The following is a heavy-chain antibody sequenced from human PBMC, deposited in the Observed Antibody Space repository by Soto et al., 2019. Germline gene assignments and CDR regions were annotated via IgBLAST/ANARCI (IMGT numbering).Heavy chain of an antibody. J-gene: IGHJ4*02. CDR3: ARVPLDYSNSHYFDF. V-gene: IGHV4-61*01. CDR1: GGSVSSGSFY. Sequence: SETLSLTCTVSGGSVSSGSFYWSWIRQPPGKALEWIGFIYNNRSFNYNPSLKSRVTMSVDTSKHQFSLKLSSVTAADTAVYYCARVPLDYSNSHYFDFWGQGALVTVSS. D-gene: IGHD6-6*01. CDR2: IYNNRSF.